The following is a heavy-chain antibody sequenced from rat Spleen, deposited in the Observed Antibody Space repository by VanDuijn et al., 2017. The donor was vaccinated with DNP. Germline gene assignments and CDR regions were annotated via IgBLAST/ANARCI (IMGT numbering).Heavy chain of an antibody. J-gene: IGHJ2*01. CDR3: ARQGNNFGYFDY. Sequence: EVQLVESGGGLVQPERSLKISCVASEFTFSRSDVAWVRQAPTRGLEWVASISPSGANIYYRDSVKGRFTISRNNAKSTLYLQMDSLRSEETATYYCARQGNNFGYFDYWGQGVMVTVSS. CDR1: EFTFSRSD. V-gene: IGHV5S11*01. D-gene: IGHD1-10*01. CDR2: ISPSGANI.